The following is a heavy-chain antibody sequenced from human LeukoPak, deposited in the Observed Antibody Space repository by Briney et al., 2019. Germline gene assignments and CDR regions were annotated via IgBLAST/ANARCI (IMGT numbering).Heavy chain of an antibody. CDR1: GFTFSSYG. Sequence: GGSLRLSCAASGFTFSSYGMHWVRQAPGKGLEWVAVIWYDGSNKYYADSVKGRFTISRDNSKNTLYLQMNSLRAEDTAVYYCARGMAYGSGKWFDPWGQGTLVTVSS. CDR2: IWYDGSNK. J-gene: IGHJ5*02. CDR3: ARGMAYGSGKWFDP. D-gene: IGHD3-10*01. V-gene: IGHV3-33*01.